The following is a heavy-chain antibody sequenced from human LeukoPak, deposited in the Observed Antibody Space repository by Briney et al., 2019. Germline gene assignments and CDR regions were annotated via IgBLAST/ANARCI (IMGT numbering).Heavy chain of an antibody. Sequence: PSETLSLTCTVSGGSISSYYWSWIRQPPGKGLEWIGYIYYSGSTNYNPSLKSRVTISVDTSKNQFSLKLSSVTAADTAVYYCASFHSGYDGNYAFDTWGQGTMVTVSS. CDR1: GGSISSYY. J-gene: IGHJ3*02. CDR2: IYYSGST. D-gene: IGHD5-12*01. V-gene: IGHV4-59*01. CDR3: ASFHSGYDGNYAFDT.